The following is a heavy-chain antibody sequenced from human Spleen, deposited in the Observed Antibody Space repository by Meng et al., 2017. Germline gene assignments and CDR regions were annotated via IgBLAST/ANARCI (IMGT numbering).Heavy chain of an antibody. CDR2: INHKGTT. CDR3: AGGRSYYDSSGFDP. Sequence: SETLSLTCAVYGGSFSGYYWTWIRQPPGKGLEWIGEINHKGTTNYNPSLKSRVTISLDTSKNQFSLELIPVTAADTSVYYCAGGRSYYDSSGFDPWGQGTLVTVSS. D-gene: IGHD3-22*01. V-gene: IGHV4-34*01. CDR1: GGSFSGYY. J-gene: IGHJ5*02.